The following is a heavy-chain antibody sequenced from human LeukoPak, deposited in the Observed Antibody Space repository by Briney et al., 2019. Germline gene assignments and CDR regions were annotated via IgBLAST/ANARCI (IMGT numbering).Heavy chain of an antibody. J-gene: IGHJ4*02. CDR2: ISSRSSYI. V-gene: IGHV3-21*01. CDR3: ARRGGMSAGRSFDH. Sequence: GGSLRLSCVGAGFDFNYYDINWVRQAPGKGLEWVSSISSRSSYIYFADSAKGRFTISRDNANGSVFLHMTSLRPEDTAVYYCARRGGMSAGRSFDHWGQGTLSPSPQ. D-gene: IGHD3-16*01. CDR1: GFDFNYYD.